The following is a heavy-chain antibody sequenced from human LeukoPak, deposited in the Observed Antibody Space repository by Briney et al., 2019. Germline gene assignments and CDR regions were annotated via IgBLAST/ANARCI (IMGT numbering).Heavy chain of an antibody. D-gene: IGHD3-16*01. Sequence: GGSLRLSCAASGFTFSSYGMHWVRQAPGKGLEWVAFIRYDGSNKYYADSVKGRFTISRDNSKNTLYLQMNSLRAEDTAVYYCAKDRHYYDYVWGSHGFDYWGQGTLVTVSS. J-gene: IGHJ4*02. CDR3: AKDRHYYDYVWGSHGFDY. V-gene: IGHV3-30*02. CDR1: GFTFSSYG. CDR2: IRYDGSNK.